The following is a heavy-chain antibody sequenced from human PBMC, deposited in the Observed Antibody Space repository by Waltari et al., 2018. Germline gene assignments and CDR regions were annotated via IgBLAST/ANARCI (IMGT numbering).Heavy chain of an antibody. V-gene: IGHV4-59*01. CDR3: ASWYSSSDY. CDR1: GGSISSYY. D-gene: IGHD6-6*01. J-gene: IGHJ4*02. CDR2: IYYSGST. Sequence: QVQLQESGPGLVKPSETLSLTCTVSGGSISSYYWSWIRQPPGKGLEWIGYIYYSGSTNYNPSLKSRVTISVDTSKNQFSLKLISVTAADTAVYYCASWYSSSDYWGQGTLVTVSS.